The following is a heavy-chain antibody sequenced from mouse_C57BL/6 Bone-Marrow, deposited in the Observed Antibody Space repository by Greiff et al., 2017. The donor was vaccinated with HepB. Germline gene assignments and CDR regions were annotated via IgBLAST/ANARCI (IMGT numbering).Heavy chain of an antibody. Sequence: VQLQQPGAELVMPGASVKLSCKASGYTFTSYWMHWVKQRPGQGLEWIGEIDPSDSYTNYNQKFKGKSTLTVDKSYSTAYMQLSSLTSEDSAVYYCAREGVYYGSSYYFDYWGQGTTLTVSS. V-gene: IGHV1-69*01. CDR1: GYTFTSYW. CDR2: IDPSDSYT. CDR3: AREGVYYGSSYYFDY. J-gene: IGHJ2*01. D-gene: IGHD1-1*01.